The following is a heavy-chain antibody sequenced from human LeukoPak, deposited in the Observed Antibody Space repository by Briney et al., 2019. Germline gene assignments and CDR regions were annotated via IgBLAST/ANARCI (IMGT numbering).Heavy chain of an antibody. V-gene: IGHV5-51*01. CDR2: IYPGDSET. CDR3: ARGKKLEPFDY. J-gene: IGHJ4*02. D-gene: IGHD1-1*01. CDR1: GYRFTSYW. Sequence: GESRQISGKGSGYRFTSYWIGGVRQMPGKGLEGMGIIYPGDSETRYSPSFQGHVTISADKSISTAYLQWSSLKASDTAMYYCARGKKLEPFDYWGQGTLVTVSS.